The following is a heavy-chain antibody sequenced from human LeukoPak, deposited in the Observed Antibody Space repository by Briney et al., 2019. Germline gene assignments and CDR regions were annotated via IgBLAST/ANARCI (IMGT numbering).Heavy chain of an antibody. D-gene: IGHD5-24*01. CDR3: ARGRRWLQFDY. J-gene: IGHJ4*02. V-gene: IGHV1-8*03. Sequence: GASVKVSCKSSGYTFTSYDINWVRQATGQGLEWMGWMNPNSGNTGYAQKFQGRVTITRNTSISTAYMELSSLRSEDTAVYYCARGRRWLQFDYWGQGTLVTVSS. CDR1: GYTFTSYD. CDR2: MNPNSGNT.